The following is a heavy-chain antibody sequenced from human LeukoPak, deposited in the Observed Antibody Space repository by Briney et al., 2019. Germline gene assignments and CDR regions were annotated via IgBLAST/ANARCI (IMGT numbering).Heavy chain of an antibody. CDR1: GFTFSTYT. D-gene: IGHD4-17*01. V-gene: IGHV3-30*18. CDR3: AKRPSDYGDYVSYFDY. J-gene: IGHJ4*02. CDR2: ISYDGSYK. Sequence: GGSLRLSCAASGFTFSTYTMHWVCQAPGKGLEWVAVISYDGSYKYYAGTVRGRFTFSRDNSKDTLYLQMNSLRAEDTAVYYCAKRPSDYGDYVSYFDYWGQGTLVTVSS.